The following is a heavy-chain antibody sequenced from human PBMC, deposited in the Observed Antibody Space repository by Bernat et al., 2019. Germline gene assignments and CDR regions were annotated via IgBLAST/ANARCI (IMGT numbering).Heavy chain of an antibody. J-gene: IGHJ4*02. CDR2: ISGSGGST. Sequence: EVQLLESGGGWVQPGGSLRLSCAASGFTFSTYAMSWVRQAPGKGLEWVSTISGSGGSTYYADSVKGRFTISRDNSKNTLYLQMNSLRAEDTAVYYCANNRGGVAACDDWGQGTLVTVSS. CDR1: GFTFSTYA. V-gene: IGHV3-23*01. CDR3: ANNRGGVAACDD. D-gene: IGHD2-15*01.